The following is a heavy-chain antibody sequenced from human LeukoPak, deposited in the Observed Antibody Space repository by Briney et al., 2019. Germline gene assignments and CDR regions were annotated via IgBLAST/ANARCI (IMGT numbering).Heavy chain of an antibody. CDR1: GGSFSGYY. J-gene: IGHJ4*02. D-gene: IGHD1-26*01. CDR2: INHSGST. V-gene: IGHV4-34*01. CDR3: ARLGSGSYLHRAPYYFDY. Sequence: PSETLSLTCAVYGGSFSGYYWSWIRQPPGKGLEWIGEINHSGSTNYNPSLKSRVTISVDTSKNQFSLKLSSVTAADTAVYYCARLGSGSYLHRAPYYFDYWGQGTLVTVSS.